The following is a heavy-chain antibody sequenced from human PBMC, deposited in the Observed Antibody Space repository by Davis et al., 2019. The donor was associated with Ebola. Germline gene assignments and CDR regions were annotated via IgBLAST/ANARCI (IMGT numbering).Heavy chain of an antibody. CDR2: ISYDGSNK. CDR3: ARSGYSYAFDAFDI. J-gene: IGHJ3*02. CDR1: GFTFSSYG. D-gene: IGHD5-18*01. V-gene: IGHV3-30*03. Sequence: GGSLRLSCAASGFTFSSYGMHWVRQAPGKGLEWVAVISYDGSNKYYADSVKGRFTISRDNSKNTLYLQMNSLRAEDTAVYYCARSGYSYAFDAFDIWGQGTMVTVSS.